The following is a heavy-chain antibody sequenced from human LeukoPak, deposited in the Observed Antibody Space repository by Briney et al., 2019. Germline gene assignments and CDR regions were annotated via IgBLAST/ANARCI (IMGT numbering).Heavy chain of an antibody. CDR1: GFTFDDYG. CDR2: ISGSGGST. Sequence: GGSLRLSCAASGFTFDDYGMSWVRQAPGKGLEWVSAISGSGGSTYYADSVKGRFTISRDNSKNTLYLQMNSLRAEDTAVYYCAKDGSSAAANYYYYGMDVWGQGTTVTVSS. CDR3: AKDGSSAAANYYYYGMDV. D-gene: IGHD6-13*01. V-gene: IGHV3-23*01. J-gene: IGHJ6*02.